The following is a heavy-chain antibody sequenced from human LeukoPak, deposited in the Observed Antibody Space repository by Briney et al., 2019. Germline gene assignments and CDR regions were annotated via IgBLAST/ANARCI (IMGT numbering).Heavy chain of an antibody. Sequence: SETLSLTCAVYGGSFSGNYWSWIRQPPGKGLEWIGEINRSGSTNYNPSLKRRFTISVNTSRNQFSLKLSSVIAADTAVYYCARGGRGVPAARRFKGGNWFDPWGQGTLVTVSS. CDR3: ARGGRGVPAARRFKGGNWFDP. V-gene: IGHV4-34*01. CDR1: GGSFSGNY. CDR2: INRSGST. J-gene: IGHJ5*02. D-gene: IGHD2-2*01.